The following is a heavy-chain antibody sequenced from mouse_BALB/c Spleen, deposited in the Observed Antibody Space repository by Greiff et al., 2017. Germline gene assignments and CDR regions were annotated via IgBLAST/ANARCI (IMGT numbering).Heavy chain of an antibody. CDR2: ISSGGSYT. CDR1: GFTFSSYG. D-gene: IGHD2-4*01. Sequence: EVKLVESGGDLVKPGGSLKLSCAASGFTFSSYGMSWVRQTPDKRLEWVATISSGGSYTYYPDSVKGRFTISRDNAKNTLYLQMSSLKSEDTAMYYCARNYDYDVGYAMDYWGQGTSVTVSS. V-gene: IGHV5-6*02. CDR3: ARNYDYDVGYAMDY. J-gene: IGHJ4*01.